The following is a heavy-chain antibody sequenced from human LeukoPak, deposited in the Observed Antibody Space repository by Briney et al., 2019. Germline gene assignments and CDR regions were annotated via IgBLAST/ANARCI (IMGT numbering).Heavy chain of an antibody. CDR2: ISGSGGGT. CDR3: AKRGAVIRVILVGFHKEAYYFDS. J-gene: IGHJ4*02. D-gene: IGHD2-21*01. CDR1: GITLSNYG. Sequence: PGGSLRLSCAVSGITLSNYGMSWVRQAPGKGLEWVAGISGSGGGTHYADSVKGRFTISRDNPKNTLHLQMNSLRAEDTAVYFCAKRGAVIRVILVGFHKEAYYFDSWGQGALVTVSS. V-gene: IGHV3-23*01.